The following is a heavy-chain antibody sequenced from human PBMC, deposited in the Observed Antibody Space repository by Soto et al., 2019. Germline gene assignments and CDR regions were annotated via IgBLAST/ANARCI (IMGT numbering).Heavy chain of an antibody. Sequence: QVTVKESGPVLVKPTETLTLTCTVSGFSLSNAGLGVSWIRQPPGKALEWLAHIFSNDEKSYSTSLKSRLTISMATSKSQVVLTMTNMDPVDTATYYCASTYSTSWYWFDPWGQGTLVTVSS. D-gene: IGHD6-13*01. CDR3: ASTYSTSWYWFDP. V-gene: IGHV2-26*04. J-gene: IGHJ5*02. CDR2: IFSNDEK. CDR1: GFSLSNAGLG.